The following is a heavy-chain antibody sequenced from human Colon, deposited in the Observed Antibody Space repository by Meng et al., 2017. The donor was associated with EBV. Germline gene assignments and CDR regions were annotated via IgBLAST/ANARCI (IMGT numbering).Heavy chain of an antibody. Sequence: QVQLQESGPGLVKPSXXLSLTCPVAGGSINSGDYYWSWIRQPPGKGLEWIGYIYYTGSTYYNPSLKSRVTISMDTSKNQFSLRLSSVTAADTAVYYCARNYYFDYWGQGTLVTVSS. CDR2: IYYTGST. CDR3: ARNYYFDY. J-gene: IGHJ4*02. V-gene: IGHV4-30-4*01. CDR1: GGSINSGDYY.